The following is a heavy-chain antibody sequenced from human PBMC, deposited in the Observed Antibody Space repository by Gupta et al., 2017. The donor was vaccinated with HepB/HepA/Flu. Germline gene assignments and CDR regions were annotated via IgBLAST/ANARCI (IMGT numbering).Heavy chain of an antibody. J-gene: IGHJ4*02. V-gene: IGHV5-51*01. Sequence: EVQLVQSGAEVKTPGESLKISCKGSGSSFTSYWIGWVRQMPGKGLEWMGIIYPGDSDTRYSPSFQGQVTISADKSISTAYLQWSSLKASDTAMYYCARQGCSSTSCYIRGDYVDYWGQGTLVTVSS. CDR2: IYPGDSDT. CDR1: GSSFTSYW. CDR3: ARQGCSSTSCYIRGDYVDY. D-gene: IGHD2-2*02.